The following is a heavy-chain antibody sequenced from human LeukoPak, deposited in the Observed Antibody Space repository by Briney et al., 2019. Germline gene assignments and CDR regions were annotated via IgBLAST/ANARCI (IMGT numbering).Heavy chain of an antibody. CDR1: GYTFTSYG. Sequence: ASVKVSCKASGYTFTSYGVTWVRQAPGQGLEWMGWVGGHNGDTDYAQKLQGRVTMTIVTSTSTAYMELRNLISDDTAVYFCARDRHSGYSSVWYDHWGQGTLVTVSS. CDR3: ARDRHSGYSSVWYDH. D-gene: IGHD6-25*01. CDR2: VGGHNGDT. V-gene: IGHV1-18*01. J-gene: IGHJ5*02.